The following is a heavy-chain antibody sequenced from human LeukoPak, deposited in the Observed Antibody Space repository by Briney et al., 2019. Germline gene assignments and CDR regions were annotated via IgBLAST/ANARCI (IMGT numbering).Heavy chain of an antibody. Sequence: PSETLSLTCTVSGGSISSSSYYWSWIRQPAGKGLEWIGRIYTSGSTNYNPSLKSRVTMSVDTSKNQFSLKLSSVTAADTAVYYCARGRTGDLVDYWGQGTLVTVSS. CDR1: GGSISSSSYY. CDR3: ARGRTGDLVDY. CDR2: IYTSGST. D-gene: IGHD7-27*01. V-gene: IGHV4-61*02. J-gene: IGHJ4*02.